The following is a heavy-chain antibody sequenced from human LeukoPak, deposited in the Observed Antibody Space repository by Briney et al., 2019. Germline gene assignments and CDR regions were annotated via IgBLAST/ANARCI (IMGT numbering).Heavy chain of an antibody. CDR3: ARKGSSGWNPGDY. CDR1: GFTFSSYS. Sequence: GGSLRLSCAASGFTFSSYSMNWVRQAPGKGLEWVSYISSSSSTIYYADSVKGRFTISRDNAKNSLYLQMNSLRAEDTAVYYCARKGSSGWNPGDYWGQGTLVTVSS. V-gene: IGHV3-48*01. CDR2: ISSSSSTI. D-gene: IGHD6-19*01. J-gene: IGHJ4*02.